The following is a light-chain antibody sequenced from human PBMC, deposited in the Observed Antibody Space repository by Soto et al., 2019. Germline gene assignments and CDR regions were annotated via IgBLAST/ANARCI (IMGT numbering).Light chain of an antibody. J-gene: IGKJ4*01. V-gene: IGKV1-8*01. CDR2: SVS. CDR3: QQYYAYPLT. Sequence: AIRMTQSPSSISASTGDRVTVTCWASQDIGNYLAWYQLKPGKAPRLLIYSVSTLQSGVPSRFSGSESGTDFTLTIDSLQSDDFATYSCQQYYAYPLTFGGGTKVEI. CDR1: QDIGNY.